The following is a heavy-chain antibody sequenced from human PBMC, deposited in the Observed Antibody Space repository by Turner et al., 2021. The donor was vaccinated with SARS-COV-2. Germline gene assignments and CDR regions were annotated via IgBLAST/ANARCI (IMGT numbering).Heavy chain of an antibody. CDR1: GITSTSYS. J-gene: IGHJ4*02. CDR2: ISGSGVTT. Sequence: EVQLLESGGGLVQPGGSLRLFCAACGITSTSYSMSWVRQAPGKGLGCVSSISGSGVTTYYADSVKGRFTISRDSFNNMVYLQMNSLRADDMAVYYCAKGGWGAFDYWGQGILVIVSS. CDR3: AKGGWGAFDY. D-gene: IGHD3-16*01. V-gene: IGHV3-23*01.